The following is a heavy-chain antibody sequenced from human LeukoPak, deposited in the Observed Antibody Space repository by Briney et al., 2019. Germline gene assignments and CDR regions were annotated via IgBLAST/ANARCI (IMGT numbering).Heavy chain of an antibody. D-gene: IGHD4-23*01. V-gene: IGHV1-46*01. Sequence: ASVKASCKGFGYTFTNYYMHWVRQAPGQGPEWMGIVNPNDGSTTYAQKFQGRVTMSRDMSTNTVYMELSSLRSDDTAEYFCAIVSPMTTVARGQGAFDIWGQGTMVIVSA. CDR3: AIVSPMTTVARGQGAFDI. CDR2: VNPNDGST. CDR1: GYTFTNYY. J-gene: IGHJ3*02.